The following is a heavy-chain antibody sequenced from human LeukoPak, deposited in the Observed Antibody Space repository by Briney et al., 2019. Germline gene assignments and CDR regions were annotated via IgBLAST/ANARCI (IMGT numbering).Heavy chain of an antibody. CDR1: GGSISSYY. V-gene: IGHV4-4*07. CDR3: ARDLGPVAVAGYNWFDP. D-gene: IGHD6-19*01. J-gene: IGHJ5*02. CDR2: IYTSGST. Sequence: PSETLSLTCTVSGGSISSYYWSWIRQPAGKGLEWIGRIYTSGSTNYNPSFKSRVTMSVDTSKNQFSLKLSSVTAADTAVYYCARDLGPVAVAGYNWFDPWGQGTLVTVSS.